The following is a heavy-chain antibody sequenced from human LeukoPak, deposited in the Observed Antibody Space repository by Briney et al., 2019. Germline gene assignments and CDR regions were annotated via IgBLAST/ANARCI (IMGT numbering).Heavy chain of an antibody. V-gene: IGHV3-23*01. Sequence: GGSLRLSCAASGFTFSSYAMSWVRQAPGKGLEWVSAISGSGGSTYYADSVKGRLTISRDNSKNTLYLQMNSLRAEDTAVYYCAKEKRGVVVVAAVFDYWGQGTLVTVSS. J-gene: IGHJ4*02. D-gene: IGHD2-15*01. CDR2: ISGSGGST. CDR3: AKEKRGVVVVAAVFDY. CDR1: GFTFSSYA.